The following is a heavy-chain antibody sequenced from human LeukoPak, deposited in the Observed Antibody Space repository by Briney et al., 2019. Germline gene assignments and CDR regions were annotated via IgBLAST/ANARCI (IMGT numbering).Heavy chain of an antibody. J-gene: IGHJ4*02. D-gene: IGHD6-6*01. CDR3: ARDSNLEYSSSRGLGR. CDR2: IYASGST. CDR1: GGSISSYY. V-gene: IGHV4-4*07. Sequence: PSETLSHTCTVSGGSISSYYWSWIRQPAGKGLEWIGRIYASGSTYYNPSLKSRVTMSVATSKNQFSLRLTTVTAADTAVYYCARDSNLEYSSSRGLGRWGQGTLATVSS.